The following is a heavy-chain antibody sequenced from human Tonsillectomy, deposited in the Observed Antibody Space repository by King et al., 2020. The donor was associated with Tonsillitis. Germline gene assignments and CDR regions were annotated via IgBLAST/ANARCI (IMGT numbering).Heavy chain of an antibody. J-gene: IGHJ4*02. Sequence: VQLVESGGGFIQPGGSLRLSCAASGFTFSSYEMNWVRQAPGKGLEWVSYISTSGSTLYYADSVKGRFTISSDNAKSSLYLQMNSLRVEDTAVYYCARVPASGWYADYWGQGTLVTVSS. CDR1: GFTFSSYE. V-gene: IGHV3-48*03. D-gene: IGHD6-19*01. CDR2: ISTSGSTL. CDR3: ARVPASGWYADY.